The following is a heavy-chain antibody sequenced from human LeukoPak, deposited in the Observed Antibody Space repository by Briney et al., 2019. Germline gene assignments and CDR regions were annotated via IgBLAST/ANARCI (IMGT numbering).Heavy chain of an antibody. J-gene: IGHJ6*02. D-gene: IGHD1-7*01. CDR2: INPNSGGT. Sequence: GASVKVSCKASGGTFSSYAISWVRQAPGQGLEWMGWINPNSGGTNYAQKFQGWVTMTRDTSISTAYMELSRLRSDDTAVYYCARGITGTTHYYYGMDVWGQGTTVTVSS. CDR1: GGTFSSYA. V-gene: IGHV1-2*04. CDR3: ARGITGTTHYYYGMDV.